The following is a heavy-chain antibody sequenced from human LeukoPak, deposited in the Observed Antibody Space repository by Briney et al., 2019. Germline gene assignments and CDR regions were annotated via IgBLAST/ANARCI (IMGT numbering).Heavy chain of an antibody. CDR1: GGSISSYY. Sequence: SETLSLTCTVSGGSISSYYWSWIRQPAGKGLEWIGRIYTSGSTNYNPSLKSRVTMSVDTSKNQFSLKLSSVTAADTAVYYCARGPIYMTMAAFDIWGQGTMVTVSS. V-gene: IGHV4-4*07. J-gene: IGHJ3*02. CDR3: ARGPIYMTMAAFDI. D-gene: IGHD3-9*01. CDR2: IYTSGST.